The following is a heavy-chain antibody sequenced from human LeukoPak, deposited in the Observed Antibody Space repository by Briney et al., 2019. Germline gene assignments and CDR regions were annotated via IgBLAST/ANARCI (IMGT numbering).Heavy chain of an antibody. Sequence: GGSLRLSCAASGFTFSSYGMHWVRQAPGKGLEWVAFIRYDGSNKYYADSVKGRFTISRDNSKNTLYLQMNSLRAEDTALYYCARDSPAQWKRYTSGGKRWFDPWGQGTLVTVSS. V-gene: IGHV3-30*02. D-gene: IGHD6-19*01. CDR1: GFTFSSYG. CDR2: IRYDGSNK. J-gene: IGHJ5*02. CDR3: ARDSPAQWKRYTSGGKRWFDP.